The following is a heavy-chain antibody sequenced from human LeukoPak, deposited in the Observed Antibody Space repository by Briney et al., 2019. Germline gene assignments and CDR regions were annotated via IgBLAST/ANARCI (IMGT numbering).Heavy chain of an antibody. Sequence: GGSPRLSCVASGFTFDDYAMYWIRQAPGKGLEWVSSISWNGGSIGYADSVKGRFTISRDNAKNSLYLQMNSLRAEDTALYYCAKAPGMVTAISHWGQGTLVTVSS. CDR1: GFTFDDYA. CDR2: ISWNGGSI. V-gene: IGHV3-9*01. CDR3: AKAPGMVTAISH. J-gene: IGHJ4*02. D-gene: IGHD2-21*02.